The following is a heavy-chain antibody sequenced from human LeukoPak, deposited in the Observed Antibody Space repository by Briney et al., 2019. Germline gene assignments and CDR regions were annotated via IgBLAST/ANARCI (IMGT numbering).Heavy chain of an antibody. V-gene: IGHV3-23*01. D-gene: IGHD5-12*01. Sequence: PGGSLRLSCAASGFTFSSYAMSWVRQAPGKGLEWVSAISGSGGSTYYADSVKGRFTISRDNSKNTLYLQMNSLRAEDTAVYYCAKSRGYSGYELIDYWGQGTPVTVSS. CDR2: ISGSGGST. J-gene: IGHJ4*02. CDR3: AKSRGYSGYELIDY. CDR1: GFTFSSYA.